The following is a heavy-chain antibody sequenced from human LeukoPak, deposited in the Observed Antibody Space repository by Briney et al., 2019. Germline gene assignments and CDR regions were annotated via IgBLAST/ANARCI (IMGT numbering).Heavy chain of an antibody. J-gene: IGHJ1*01. CDR2: ISSSSSYI. CDR3: ASLIAVAGGQGFQH. Sequence: GGSLRLSCAASGFTFSSYSMNWVRQAPGKGLEWVSSISSSSSYIYYADSVKGRFTISRDNAKNSLYLQMNSLRAEDTAVYYCASLIAVAGGQGFQHWGQGTLVTVSP. CDR1: GFTFSSYS. V-gene: IGHV3-21*01. D-gene: IGHD6-19*01.